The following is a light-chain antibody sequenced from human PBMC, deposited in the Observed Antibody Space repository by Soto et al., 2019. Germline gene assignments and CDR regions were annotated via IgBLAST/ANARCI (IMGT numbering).Light chain of an antibody. V-gene: IGLV2-14*03. CDR3: SSYTTTNSEI. CDR1: SVDVGAYDY. J-gene: IGLJ1*01. CDR2: AVT. Sequence: QSVLTEPASVSGSPGQSITISCTGTSVDVGAYDYVSWYQQHPGTSPKLLIYAVTNRPSGVSDRFSASKSGNTASMTISRLQAEDEADYYCSSYTTTNSEIFGSGTKVTVL.